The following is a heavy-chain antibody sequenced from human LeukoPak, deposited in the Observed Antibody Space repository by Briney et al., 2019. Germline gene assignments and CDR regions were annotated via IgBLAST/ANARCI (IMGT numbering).Heavy chain of an antibody. V-gene: IGHV5-51*01. J-gene: IGHJ5*02. CDR2: IYPGDSDT. CDR3: ARQLGIAAAARWFDP. Sequence: GESLKISCKGSGYSFTSYWIGWVRQMPGKGLEWMGIIYPGDSDTRYSPSFQGQVTISADKSISTAYLQWSSLKASDTAMYYCARQLGIAAAARWFDPWGQGTLVTVSS. CDR1: GYSFTSYW. D-gene: IGHD6-13*01.